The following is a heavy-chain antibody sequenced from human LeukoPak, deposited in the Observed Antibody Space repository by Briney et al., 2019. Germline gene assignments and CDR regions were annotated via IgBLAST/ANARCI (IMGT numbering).Heavy chain of an antibody. Sequence: SVKDSCKASGGTFSSYAISWVRQAPGQGLEWMGGIIPIFGTANYAQKFQGRVTITADKSTSTAYMELSSLRSEDTAVYYCARGDWRYYDILTGYKAYYYYGMDVWGKGTTVTVSS. CDR1: GGTFSSYA. CDR2: IIPIFGTA. CDR3: ARGDWRYYDILTGYKAYYYYGMDV. J-gene: IGHJ6*04. D-gene: IGHD3-9*01. V-gene: IGHV1-69*06.